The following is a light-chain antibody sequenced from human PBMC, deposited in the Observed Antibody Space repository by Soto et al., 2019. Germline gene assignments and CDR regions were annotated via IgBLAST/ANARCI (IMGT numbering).Light chain of an antibody. CDR3: QQYGSSLRVT. Sequence: SPSTMSLSPGERASLSCRALQSGGSSYLAWYQQKPGQAPRLLIYGASSRATGIPDRFSGSGSGTDFTLTISRLEPEDFAVYYCQQYGSSLRVTFGGGTKVDIK. V-gene: IGKV3-20*01. CDR2: GAS. J-gene: IGKJ4*01. CDR1: QSGGSSY.